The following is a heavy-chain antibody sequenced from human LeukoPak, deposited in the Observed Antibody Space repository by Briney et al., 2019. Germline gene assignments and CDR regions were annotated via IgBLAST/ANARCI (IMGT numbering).Heavy chain of an antibody. V-gene: IGHV3-11*04. CDR2: ISSSSSNI. D-gene: IGHD6-13*01. CDR1: GFTFNEYY. Sequence: RGSLRLSCAASGFTFNEYYMSWIRQAPGKGLEWVSYISSSSSNIYYADSVKGRFTISRDNGKNSLYLQMNSLRAEDTAVYYCASQLGDASDIWGQGTMITVSS. J-gene: IGHJ3*02. CDR3: ASQLGDASDI.